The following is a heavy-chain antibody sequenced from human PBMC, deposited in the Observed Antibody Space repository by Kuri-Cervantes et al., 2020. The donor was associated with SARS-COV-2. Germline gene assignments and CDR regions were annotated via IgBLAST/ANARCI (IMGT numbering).Heavy chain of an antibody. CDR2: IWHDGSNK. D-gene: IGHD2-15*01. J-gene: IGHJ6*02. V-gene: IGHV3-33*01. CDR1: GFTFSSYG. CDR3: ARDIGYCSGGSCYGRVYYYYGMDV. Sequence: GGSLRLSCAASGFTFSSYGMHWVRQAPGKGLEWVAVIWHDGSNKYCADSVKGRFTISRDNSKNTLYLQMNSLRAEDTAVYYCARDIGYCSGGSCYGRVYYYYGMDVWGQGTTVTVSS.